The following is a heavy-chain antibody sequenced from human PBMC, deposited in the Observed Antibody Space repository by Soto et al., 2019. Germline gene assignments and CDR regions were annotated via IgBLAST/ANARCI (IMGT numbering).Heavy chain of an antibody. CDR3: ARSRSGLRGYFDY. CDR1: GGSISSYY. Sequence: PSETLSLTCTVSGGSISSYYWSWIRQPPGKGLEWIGYIYYSGSTNYNPSLKSRVTISVDTSKNQFSLKLSSVTAADTAVYYCARSRSGLRGYFDYWGQGTLVTVS. V-gene: IGHV4-59*01. D-gene: IGHD4-17*01. J-gene: IGHJ4*02. CDR2: IYYSGST.